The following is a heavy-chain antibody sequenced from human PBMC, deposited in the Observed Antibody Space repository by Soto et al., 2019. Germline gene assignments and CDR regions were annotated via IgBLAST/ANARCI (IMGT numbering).Heavy chain of an antibody. CDR3: AKVGLIVGATTGYFDY. D-gene: IGHD1-26*01. J-gene: IGHJ4*02. V-gene: IGHV3-30*18. Sequence: QVQLVESGGGVVQPGRSLRLSCAASGFTFSSYGMHWVRQAPGKGLEWVAVKSYDGSNKYYADSVKGRFTISRDNSKNTLYLQMNSLRAEDTAVYYCAKVGLIVGATTGYFDYWGQGTLVTVSS. CDR2: KSYDGSNK. CDR1: GFTFSSYG.